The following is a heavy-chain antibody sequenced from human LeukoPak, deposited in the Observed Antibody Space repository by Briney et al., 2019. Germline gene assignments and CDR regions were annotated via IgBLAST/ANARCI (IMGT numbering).Heavy chain of an antibody. Sequence: ASVKVSCKASGYTFTSYAMHWVRQAPGQRLEWMGWINAGNGNTKYSQKLQGRVTMTTDTSTSTAYMELRSLRSDDTAVYYCARGRRLYSSSSVDFDYWGQGTLVTVSS. J-gene: IGHJ4*02. V-gene: IGHV1-3*01. CDR2: INAGNGNT. CDR3: ARGRRLYSSSSVDFDY. D-gene: IGHD6-6*01. CDR1: GYTFTSYA.